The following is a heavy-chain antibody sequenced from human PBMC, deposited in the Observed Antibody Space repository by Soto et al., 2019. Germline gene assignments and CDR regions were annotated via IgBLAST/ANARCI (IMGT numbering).Heavy chain of an antibody. J-gene: IGHJ4*02. Sequence: GGSLRLSCAASGFTFSSYAMHWVRQAPGKGLEWVAVISYDGSNKYYADSVKGRFTISRDNSKNTLYLQMNSLRAEDTAVYYCARDSAPGGYCSGGSCYRKSDYWGQGTLVTVSS. V-gene: IGHV3-30-3*01. CDR1: GFTFSSYA. D-gene: IGHD2-15*01. CDR2: ISYDGSNK. CDR3: ARDSAPGGYCSGGSCYRKSDY.